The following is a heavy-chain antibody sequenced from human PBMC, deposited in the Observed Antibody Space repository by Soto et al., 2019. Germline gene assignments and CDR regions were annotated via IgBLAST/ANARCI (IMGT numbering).Heavy chain of an antibody. J-gene: IGHJ6*02. D-gene: IGHD6-13*01. Sequence: LILSCAASGFIFSSYAMSWVRQAPGKGLEWVSAISGSGGSTYYADSVKGRFTISRDNSKNTLYLQMNSLRAEDTAVYYCAKDLSSSWYLVVDYYYYGMDVWGQGTTVTVSS. CDR3: AKDLSSSWYLVVDYYYYGMDV. CDR1: GFIFSSYA. CDR2: ISGSGGST. V-gene: IGHV3-23*01.